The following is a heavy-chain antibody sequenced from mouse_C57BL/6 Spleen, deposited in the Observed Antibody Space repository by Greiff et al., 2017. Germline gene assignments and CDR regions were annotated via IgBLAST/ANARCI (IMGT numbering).Heavy chain of an antibody. CDR1: GYTFTSYW. V-gene: IGHV1-64*01. D-gene: IGHD4-1*01. Sequence: VQLQESGAELVKPGASVKLSCKASGYTFTSYWMHWVKQRPGQGLEWIGMIHPNSGSTNYNEKFKSKATLTVDKSSSTAYMQLSSLTSEDSAVYYCARKNWDVGNFDYWGQGTTLTVSS. CDR2: IHPNSGST. J-gene: IGHJ2*01. CDR3: ARKNWDVGNFDY.